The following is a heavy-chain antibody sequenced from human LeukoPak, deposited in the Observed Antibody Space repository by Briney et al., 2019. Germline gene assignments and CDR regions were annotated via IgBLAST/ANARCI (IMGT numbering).Heavy chain of an antibody. Sequence: GGSLRLSCAASGFTFSDYYMSWIRQAPGKGLEWVANIKHDGSEKYYADSVKGRFTISRDNAKNSLYLHMNSLRVEDTAVYYCAKVDRGDYSSSPVPYYNYYMNVWGKGTTVTVSS. D-gene: IGHD6-13*01. V-gene: IGHV3-7*01. CDR2: IKHDGSEK. CDR1: GFTFSDYY. J-gene: IGHJ6*03. CDR3: AKVDRGDYSSSPVPYYNYYMNV.